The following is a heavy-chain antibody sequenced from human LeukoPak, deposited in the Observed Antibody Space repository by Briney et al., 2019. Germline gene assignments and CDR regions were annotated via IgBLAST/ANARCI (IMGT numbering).Heavy chain of an antibody. CDR1: GFTFSSYG. V-gene: IGHV3-48*03. CDR2: ISGSGSTI. J-gene: IGHJ1*01. D-gene: IGHD5-12*01. Sequence: GGSLRLSCAASGFTFSSYGMNWVRQAPGKGLEWVSYISGSGSTIYYADSVKGRFTISRDNAKSSLYLQMNSLKSEDTAVYYCCADEADPIVAFQHWGQGTLVTVSS. CDR3: CADEADPIVAFQH.